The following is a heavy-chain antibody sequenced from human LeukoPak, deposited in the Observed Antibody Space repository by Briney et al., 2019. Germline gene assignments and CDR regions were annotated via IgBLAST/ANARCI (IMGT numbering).Heavy chain of an antibody. Sequence: SQTLSLTCAVSGGSISGGGYSWSWIRQPPGKGLEWIGYIYHSGSTYYNPSLKSRVTISVDRSKNQFSLKLSSVTAADTAVYYCASTGYCSSTSCYLYSYYGMDVWGKGTTVTVSS. CDR2: IYHSGST. CDR1: GGSISGGGYS. CDR3: ASTGYCSSTSCYLYSYYGMDV. V-gene: IGHV4-30-2*01. D-gene: IGHD2-2*01. J-gene: IGHJ6*04.